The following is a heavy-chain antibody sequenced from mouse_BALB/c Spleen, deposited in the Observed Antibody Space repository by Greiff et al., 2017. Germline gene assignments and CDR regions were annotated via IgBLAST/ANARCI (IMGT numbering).Heavy chain of an antibody. CDR1: GFTFSSYG. CDR3: ARRYDDDWFAY. J-gene: IGHJ3*01. CDR2: ISSGGSYT. V-gene: IGHV5-6*01. D-gene: IGHD2-4*01. Sequence: EVQGVESGGDLVKPGGSLKLSCAASGFTFSSYGMSWVRQTPDKRLEWVATISSGGSYTYYPDSVKGRFTISRDNAKNTLYLQMSSLKSEDTAMYYCARRYDDDWFAYWGQGTLVTVSA.